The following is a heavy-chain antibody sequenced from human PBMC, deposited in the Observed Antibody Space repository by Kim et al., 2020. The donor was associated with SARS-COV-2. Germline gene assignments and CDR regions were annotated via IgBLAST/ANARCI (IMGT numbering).Heavy chain of an antibody. CDR2: INPNSGGT. Sequence: ASVKVSCKASGYTFTGYYMHWVRQAPGQGLEWMGWINPNSGGTNYAQKFQGWVTMTRDTSISTAYMELSRLRSDDTAVYYCARDMVGATTLGYYYYGMDVWGQGTTVTVSS. D-gene: IGHD1-26*01. CDR3: ARDMVGATTLGYYYYGMDV. CDR1: GYTFTGYY. V-gene: IGHV1-2*04. J-gene: IGHJ6*02.